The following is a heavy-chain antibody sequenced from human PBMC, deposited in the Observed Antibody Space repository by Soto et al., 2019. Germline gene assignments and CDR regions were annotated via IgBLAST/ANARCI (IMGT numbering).Heavy chain of an antibody. V-gene: IGHV3-48*02. CDR1: GFTFSSYS. J-gene: IGHJ6*02. Sequence: EVQLVESGGGLVQPGGSLRLSCAASGFTFSSYSMNWVRQAPGKGLEWVLYISSSSSTIYYADSVKGRFTISRDNAKNSLYLQMNSLRDDDTAVYYCARETPPSDVWGQGTTVTVSS. CDR3: ARETPPSDV. CDR2: ISSSSSTI.